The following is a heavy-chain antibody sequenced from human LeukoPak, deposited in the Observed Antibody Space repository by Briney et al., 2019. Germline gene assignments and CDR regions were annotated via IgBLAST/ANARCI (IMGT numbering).Heavy chain of an antibody. Sequence: PGGSLRLSCAASGFTFGDFDMHWVRQPPGKGLEWVAGISWSGGGIGYADSVKGRFTISRDSAKNSLFLQMNSLKPDDMAFYFCARGSYAFGIDFWGQGTLVTVSS. J-gene: IGHJ4*02. CDR2: ISWSGGGI. CDR1: GFTFGDFD. CDR3: ARGSYAFGIDF. D-gene: IGHD2-2*01. V-gene: IGHV3-9*03.